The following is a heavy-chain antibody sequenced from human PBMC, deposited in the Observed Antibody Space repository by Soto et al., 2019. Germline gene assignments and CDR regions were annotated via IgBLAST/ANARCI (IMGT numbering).Heavy chain of an antibody. CDR3: ARDEGGGWYLDPY. D-gene: IGHD6-19*01. Sequence: EVHLVESGGGLVQPGGSLRLSCAASGFTFSNYWMSWVRQAPGKGLEWVANIKHDGSEKYYVDSVKGRFTISRDNAKNSLYLQMNSLRAEDTAVYYCARDEGGGWYLDPYWGQGTLVTVSS. CDR2: IKHDGSEK. CDR1: GFTFSNYW. V-gene: IGHV3-7*01. J-gene: IGHJ4*02.